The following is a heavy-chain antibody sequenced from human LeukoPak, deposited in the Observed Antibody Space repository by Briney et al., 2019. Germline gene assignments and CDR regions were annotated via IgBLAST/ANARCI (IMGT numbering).Heavy chain of an antibody. Sequence: SETLSLTCTVSGGSISSYYWSWIRQPPGKGLEWIGYIYYSGSTNYNPSLKSRVTISVDTSKNQFSLKLSSVTAADTAVYYCARVLLPPVPFVYGGNSGWYSVLGGGGPLFTVSP. V-gene: IGHV4-59*01. J-gene: IGHJ2*01. CDR2: IYYSGST. D-gene: IGHD4-23*01. CDR1: GGSISSYY. CDR3: ARVLLPPVPFVYGGNSGWYSVL.